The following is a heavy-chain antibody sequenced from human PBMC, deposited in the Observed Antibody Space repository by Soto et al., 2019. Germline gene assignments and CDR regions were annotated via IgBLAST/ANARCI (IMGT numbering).Heavy chain of an antibody. CDR2: VSHSGNT. J-gene: IGHJ4*02. CDR1: GGSFTGHF. V-gene: IGHV4-34*01. CDR3: ARAKFVGVGWHQFDI. Sequence: PSETLSLTCTVSGGSFTGHFWSWVRQPPGKGLEWIGEVSHSGNTKYNPSLRSRVTLSLDSSKNQISLALTSVTAADTAVYYCARAKFVGVGWHQFDIWGQGTLVTVSS. D-gene: IGHD2-21*01.